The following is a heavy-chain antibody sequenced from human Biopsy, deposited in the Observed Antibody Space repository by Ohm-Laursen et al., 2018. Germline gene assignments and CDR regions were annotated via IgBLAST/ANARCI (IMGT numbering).Heavy chain of an antibody. J-gene: IGHJ6*02. D-gene: IGHD2/OR15-2a*01. CDR1: GGSISSDY. Sequence: GTLSLTCTVSGGSISSDYWSWIRQTRGKGLEWIGYTYYSGSTNYNPSLKSRVTISVDTSKNQFSLRLNSVTAADTAVYYCARATNSTGWPYYYFYGMDVWGQGTTVTVSS. V-gene: IGHV4-59*01. CDR2: TYYSGST. CDR3: ARATNSTGWPYYYFYGMDV.